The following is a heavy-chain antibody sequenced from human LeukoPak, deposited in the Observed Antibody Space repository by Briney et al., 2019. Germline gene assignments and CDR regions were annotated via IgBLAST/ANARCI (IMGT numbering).Heavy chain of an antibody. D-gene: IGHD3-3*01. CDR3: AKFPEPGGFLSRTPKGHYDMDV. CDR2: SSGGRT. J-gene: IGHJ6*02. Sequence: PGGSLRLSCAPSGFSFSSYTMNWVRQAQGKGLEGVSASSGGRTYYAASVQGRFTISRDYSHNTLFLQMNSLRVDDTAVYYCAKFPEPGGFLSRTPKGHYDMDVWGQGTTVIVSS. V-gene: IGHV3-23*01. CDR1: GFSFSSYT.